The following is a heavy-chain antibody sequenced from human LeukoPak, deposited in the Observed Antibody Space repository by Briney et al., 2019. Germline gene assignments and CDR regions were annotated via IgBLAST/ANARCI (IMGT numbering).Heavy chain of an antibody. D-gene: IGHD1-1*01. CDR3: ARDRGTTDPYYFDY. J-gene: IGHJ4*02. CDR1: GFIFSSYS. CDR2: ISSSSSTI. Sequence: GGSLRLSCAASGFIFSSYSMNWVRQAPGRGLEWVSYISSSSSTIYYADSVKGRFTISRDNAKNSLYLQMNSLRDEDTAVYYCARDRGTTDPYYFDYWGQGTLVTVSS. V-gene: IGHV3-48*02.